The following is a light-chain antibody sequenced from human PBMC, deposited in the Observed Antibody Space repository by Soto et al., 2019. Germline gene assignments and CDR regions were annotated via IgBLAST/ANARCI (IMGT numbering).Light chain of an antibody. J-gene: IGKJ1*01. CDR3: QQSFSPHWT. V-gene: IGKV1-39*01. CDR2: AAS. Sequence: DIQMTQSPSSLSASVGDRVTITCRASQSISNYLNWYQQKPGQAPKLLIYAASSMQSGVPSRFSGSGSETDFTLTISSLQPDDSSTYYCQQSFSPHWTFGQVTKVEV. CDR1: QSISNY.